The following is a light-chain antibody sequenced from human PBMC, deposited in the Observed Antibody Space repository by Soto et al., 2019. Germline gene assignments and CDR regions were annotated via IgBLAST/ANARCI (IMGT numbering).Light chain of an antibody. J-gene: IGKJ4*01. CDR2: RAS. Sequence: EIVLTQSPGTLSFSPGERATLSCRSSQSVSSSYLAWYQQKPGQAPKVLIYRASSRATGIPDRFSGSGSGTDFTLTISRLEPEDFAVYYCQQYGSSPLTFGGGTKGDIK. CDR3: QQYGSSPLT. V-gene: IGKV3-20*01. CDR1: QSVSSSY.